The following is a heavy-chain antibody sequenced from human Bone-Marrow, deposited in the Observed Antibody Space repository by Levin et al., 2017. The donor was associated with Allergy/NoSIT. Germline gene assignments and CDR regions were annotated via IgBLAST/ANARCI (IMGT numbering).Heavy chain of an antibody. Sequence: GESLKISCAASGFTFSTHGMYWVRQAPGKGLEWVAVIWNDGGNKYYVDSVRGRFTISRDNSKNKLYLQMNSLRADDSAIYYCVSSLPHYYGSGNYVMDVWGQGTTVTVSS. J-gene: IGHJ6*02. D-gene: IGHD3-10*01. CDR3: VSSLPHYYGSGNYVMDV. CDR1: GFTFSTHG. CDR2: IWNDGGNK. V-gene: IGHV3-33*01.